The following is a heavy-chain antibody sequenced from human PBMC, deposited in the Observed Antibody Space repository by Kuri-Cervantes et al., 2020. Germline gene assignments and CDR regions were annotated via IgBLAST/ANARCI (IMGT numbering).Heavy chain of an antibody. CDR3: ARDWYSYGYESPFDY. J-gene: IGHJ4*02. CDR2: ISSSSSYI. CDR1: GFTFSSYS. D-gene: IGHD5-18*01. V-gene: IGHV3-21*01. Sequence: GESLKISCAASGFTFSSYSMNWVRQAPGKGLEWVSSISSSSSYIYYADSVKGRFTISRDNSKNTLYLQMNSLRAEDTAVYYCARDWYSYGYESPFDYWGQGTLVTVSS.